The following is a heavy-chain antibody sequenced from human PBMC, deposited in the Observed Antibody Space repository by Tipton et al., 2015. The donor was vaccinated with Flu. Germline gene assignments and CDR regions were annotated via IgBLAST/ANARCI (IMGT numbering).Heavy chain of an antibody. CDR1: GGSIISSSYY. CDR3: VRHISGTKRSFDY. J-gene: IGHJ4*02. V-gene: IGHV4-39*01. D-gene: IGHD1-20*01. Sequence: TLSLTCTVSGGSIISSSYYWDWIRQPPGKGLEWIGSIFYSGITYYNPSLKSRVIISVEMSKNHFSLKSSSVTAADTAVYYCVRHISGTKRSFDYWGQGTLVTVSS. CDR2: IFYSGIT.